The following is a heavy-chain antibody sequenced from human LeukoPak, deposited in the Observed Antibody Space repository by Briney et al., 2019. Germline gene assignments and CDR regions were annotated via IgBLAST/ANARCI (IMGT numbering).Heavy chain of an antibody. D-gene: IGHD3-10*01. CDR2: ISSSSSYI. V-gene: IGHV3-21*01. Sequence: GGSLRLSCAASGFTFSSYSMNWVRQAPGKGLEWVSSISSSSSYIYYADSVKGRFTISRDNSKNTLYLQMNSLRAEDTAVYYCAKAYAEARGELGMDVWGKGTTVTISS. CDR1: GFTFSSYS. J-gene: IGHJ6*04. CDR3: AKAYAEARGELGMDV.